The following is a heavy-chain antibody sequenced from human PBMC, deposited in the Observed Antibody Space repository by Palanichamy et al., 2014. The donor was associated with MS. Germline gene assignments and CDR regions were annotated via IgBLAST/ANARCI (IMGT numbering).Heavy chain of an antibody. CDR3: ARSRQWNSDLWSGYLDY. CDR2: ISSGEKTI. D-gene: IGHD3-3*01. CDR1: EVIFSDYY. Sequence: QVLLVESGGGLVKPGGSLRLSCSASEVIFSDYYISWIRQAPGKGLECVSYISSGEKTIYYADSVKGRFTISRDNARKSVYLQMNSLRGDDTGVYYCARSRQWNSDLWSGYLDYWGQGTLVSVSS. J-gene: IGHJ4*02. V-gene: IGHV3-11*01.